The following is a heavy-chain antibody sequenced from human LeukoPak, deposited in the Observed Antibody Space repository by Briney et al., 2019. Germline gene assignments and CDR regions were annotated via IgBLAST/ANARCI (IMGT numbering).Heavy chain of an antibody. CDR2: ISPYNGNT. CDR1: GYTFNSYG. J-gene: IGHJ3*02. V-gene: IGHV1-18*01. D-gene: IGHD6-6*01. CDR3: AREQVRSIAAPEASDI. Sequence: ASVKVTCKASGYTFNSYGINWVRQAPGQGLEWMGWISPYNGNTNYAQKFQGRVTMTTDTSTSTAYMDLRSLRSDDTAVYSCAREQVRSIAAPEASDIWGQGTMVTVSS.